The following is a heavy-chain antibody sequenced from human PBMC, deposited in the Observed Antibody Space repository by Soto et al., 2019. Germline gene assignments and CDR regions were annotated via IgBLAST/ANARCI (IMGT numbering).Heavy chain of an antibody. Sequence: EVQLVESGGGLVQPGGSLKLSCAASGFTFSASAMHWVRQASGRGLEWVGRVRSRSNSYATEYAASVEGRFTISRDDSKITAYLLMNSLKTEDTGVYYCTRWSYSRGWYGDYWGQGTLVTVSS. CDR3: TRWSYSRGWYGDY. CDR1: GFTFSASA. V-gene: IGHV3-73*01. D-gene: IGHD6-19*01. J-gene: IGHJ4*02. CDR2: VRSRSNSYAT.